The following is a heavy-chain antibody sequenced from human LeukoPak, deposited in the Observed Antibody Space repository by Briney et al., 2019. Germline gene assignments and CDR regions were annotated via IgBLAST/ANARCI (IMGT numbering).Heavy chain of an antibody. Sequence: ASVKASCKASGYTFTGYYMHWVRQAPGQGLEWMGWINPNSGGTNYAQKFQGRVTMTRDTSISTAYMELSRLRSDDTAVYYCARGKSYDILTGYCGGNWYDPWGQGTLVTVSS. J-gene: IGHJ5*02. CDR2: INPNSGGT. CDR1: GYTFTGYY. V-gene: IGHV1-2*02. CDR3: ARGKSYDILTGYCGGNWYDP. D-gene: IGHD3-9*01.